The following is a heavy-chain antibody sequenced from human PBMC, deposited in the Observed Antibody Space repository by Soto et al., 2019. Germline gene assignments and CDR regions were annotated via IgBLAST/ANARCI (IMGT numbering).Heavy chain of an antibody. V-gene: IGHV4-34*01. D-gene: IGHD3-10*01. J-gene: IGHJ6*02. CDR1: GGSFSGYY. Sequence: PWETLSLTCAVYGGSFSGYYWSWIRQPPGKGLEWIGEINHSGSTNYNPSLKSRVTISVDTSKNQFSLKLSSVTAADTAVYYCARLVGVKYYYYYYGMDVWGQGTTVTVSS. CDR3: ARLVGVKYYYYYYGMDV. CDR2: INHSGST.